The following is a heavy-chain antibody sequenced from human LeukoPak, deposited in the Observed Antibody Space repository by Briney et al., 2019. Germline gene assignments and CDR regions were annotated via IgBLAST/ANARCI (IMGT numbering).Heavy chain of an antibody. CDR3: ARVLDSSDLYSPSYYQMDV. J-gene: IGHJ6*03. CDR1: GLTFSYYS. Sequence: PGGSLRLSCAATGLTFSYYSMNWVRQAPGKGLEWISYISISGSTIYYADSVKGRFTISRDNAKNSLYLQMNSLRAEDTAVYYCARVLDSSDLYSPSYYQMDVWGKGTTVAASS. CDR2: ISISGSTI. D-gene: IGHD3-22*01. V-gene: IGHV3-48*01.